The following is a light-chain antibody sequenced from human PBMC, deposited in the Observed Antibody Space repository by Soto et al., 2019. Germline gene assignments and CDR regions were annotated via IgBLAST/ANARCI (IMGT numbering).Light chain of an antibody. CDR2: KAS. CDR3: QQYNSS. Sequence: DIQMTQSPSTLSAYVGDRVTITCRASQSISSWLAWYQQKPGKAPKLLIYKASSLESGVPSRFSGSGSGTEFTLTISSLQPDDFATYYCQQYNSSFGGGTKVEIK. V-gene: IGKV1-5*03. J-gene: IGKJ4*01. CDR1: QSISSW.